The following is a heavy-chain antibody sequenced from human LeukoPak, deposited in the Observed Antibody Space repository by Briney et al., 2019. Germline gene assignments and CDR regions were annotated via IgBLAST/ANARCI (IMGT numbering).Heavy chain of an antibody. Sequence: GGSLRLSCAASGFTFSSYDMHWVRQATGKGLEWVSAIGTAGDTYYPGSVKGRFTISRENAKNSLYLQMNSLRAGDTAVYYCERVLTGDRLSVFDIGAQGKMVTVSS. J-gene: IGHJ3*02. CDR1: GFTFSSYD. D-gene: IGHD7-27*01. V-gene: IGHV3-13*01. CDR3: ERVLTGDRLSVFDI. CDR2: IGTAGDT.